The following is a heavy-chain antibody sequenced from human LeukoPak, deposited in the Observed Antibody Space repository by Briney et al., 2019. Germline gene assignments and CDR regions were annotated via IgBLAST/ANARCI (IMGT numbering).Heavy chain of an antibody. CDR1: GFTFDDYG. CDR3: ARAPCYGSGSYSTFDY. Sequence: PGGSLRLPCAASGFTFDDYGMSWVRQAPGKGLEWVSGINWNGGSTGYADSVKGRFTISRDNAKNSLYLQMNSLRAEDTALYYCARAPCYGSGSYSTFDYWGQGTLVTVSS. J-gene: IGHJ4*02. CDR2: INWNGGST. V-gene: IGHV3-20*04. D-gene: IGHD3-10*01.